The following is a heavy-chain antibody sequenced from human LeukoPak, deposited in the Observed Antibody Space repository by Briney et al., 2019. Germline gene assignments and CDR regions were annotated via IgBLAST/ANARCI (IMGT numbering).Heavy chain of an antibody. D-gene: IGHD2-2*01. CDR3: RSLIHCSSTSCYAQHIGGDYYYYMDV. CDR1: GGSISSSSYY. J-gene: IGHJ6*03. V-gene: IGHV4-39*07. CDR2: IYYSGST. Sequence: SSETLSLTCTVSGGSISSSSYYWGWIRQPPGKGLEWIGSIYYSGSTYYNPSLKSRVTISVDTSKNQFSLKLSSVTAADTAVYYCRSLIHCSSTSCYAQHIGGDYYYYMDVWGKGTTVTVSS.